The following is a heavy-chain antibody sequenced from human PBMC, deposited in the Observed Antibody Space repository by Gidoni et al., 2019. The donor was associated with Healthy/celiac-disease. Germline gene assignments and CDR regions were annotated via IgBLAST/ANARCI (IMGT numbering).Heavy chain of an antibody. CDR3: ARAVYGMDV. J-gene: IGHJ6*02. V-gene: IGHV4-59*01. Sequence: QVQLQESGPGLVKPSETLSLTCTVSGGSISSYYWSWIRQPPGKGLEWIGYIYYSGRTNYNPSLKSRVSISVDTSKNQFSRKLSSVTAADTAVYYCARAVYGMDVWGQGTTVTVSS. CDR1: GGSISSYY. CDR2: IYYSGRT.